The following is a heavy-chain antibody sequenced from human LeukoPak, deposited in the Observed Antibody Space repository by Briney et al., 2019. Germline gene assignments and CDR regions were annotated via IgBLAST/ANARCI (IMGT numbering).Heavy chain of an antibody. J-gene: IGHJ1*01. D-gene: IGHD2-8*01. CDR3: ASMYFSQYLQH. Sequence: PGGSLRLSCAASGFTFSSYNMNWVRQAPGKGLEWVSSISSSSSYIYYTDSVKGRFTISRDNAKNSLYLQMNSLRAEDTAVYYCASMYFSQYLQHWGQGTLVTVPS. CDR1: GFTFSSYN. CDR2: ISSSSSYI. V-gene: IGHV3-21*04.